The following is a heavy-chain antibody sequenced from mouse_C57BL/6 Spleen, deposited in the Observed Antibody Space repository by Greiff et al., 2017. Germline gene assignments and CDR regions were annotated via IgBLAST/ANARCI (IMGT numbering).Heavy chain of an antibody. CDR2: IDPSDSYT. V-gene: IGHV1-69*01. Sequence: VQLQQSGAELVMPGASVKLSCKASGYTFTSYWMHWVKQRPGQGLEWIGEIDPSDSYTNYNQKFKGKSTLTVDNSSSTAYMQLSSLKSEEAAVYCCAFGGKGAMDYWGQGTSVTVSS. CDR3: AFGGKGAMDY. J-gene: IGHJ4*01. CDR1: GYTFTSYW.